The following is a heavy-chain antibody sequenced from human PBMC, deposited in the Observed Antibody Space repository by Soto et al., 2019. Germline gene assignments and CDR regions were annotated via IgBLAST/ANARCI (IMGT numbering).Heavy chain of an antibody. CDR3: ARRTSYYGSRKSWFDP. V-gene: IGHV4-4*02. CDR2: IYHSGST. D-gene: IGHD3-10*01. Sequence: QVQLQESGPGLVKPSGTLSLTCAVSSGSISSSNWWSWVRQPPGKGLEWIGEIYHSGSTNYNPSLKCRVPISVDKSKNQFSLKLSSVTAADTAVYYCARRTSYYGSRKSWFDPWGQGTLVTVSS. J-gene: IGHJ5*02. CDR1: SGSISSSNW.